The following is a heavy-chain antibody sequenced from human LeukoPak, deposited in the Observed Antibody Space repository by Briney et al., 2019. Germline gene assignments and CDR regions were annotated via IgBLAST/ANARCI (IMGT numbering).Heavy chain of an antibody. CDR1: GDSVSSNSAA. J-gene: IGHJ6*03. CDR2: TYYRSKWYN. V-gene: IGHV6-1*01. Sequence: SQTLSLTCAISGDSVSSNSAAWNWIRQSPSRGLEWLGRTYYRSKWYNDYAVSVKSRITINPDTSKNQFSLNLSSVTAADTAVYYCARDRALVSMVRGAMGYFYYYMDVWGKGTTVTISS. CDR3: ARDRALVSMVRGAMGYFYYYMDV. D-gene: IGHD3-10*01.